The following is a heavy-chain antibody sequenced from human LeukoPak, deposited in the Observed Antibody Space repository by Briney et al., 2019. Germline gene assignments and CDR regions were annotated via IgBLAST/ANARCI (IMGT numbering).Heavy chain of an antibody. V-gene: IGHV1-69*10. J-gene: IGHJ5*02. D-gene: IGHD1-7*01. Sequence: SVKVSCKASGGTFSSYAISWVRQAPGQGLEWMGGIIPILGIANYAQKFQGRVTITADKSTSTAYMELSSLRSEDTAVYYSARDGLELSAENWFDPWGQGTLVTVSS. CDR2: IIPILGIA. CDR3: ARDGLELSAENWFDP. CDR1: GGTFSSYA.